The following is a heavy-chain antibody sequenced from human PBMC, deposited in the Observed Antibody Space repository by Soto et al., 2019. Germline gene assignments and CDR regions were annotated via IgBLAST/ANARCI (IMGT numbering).Heavy chain of an antibody. D-gene: IGHD6-25*01. Sequence: EVQLVESGGGLVQPGGSLRLSCAASGFTFGNYWMTWVRQAPGKGLEWVANIKGDGSAKSYLDSVRGRFTVSRDNAENSLFLQMNILRADDTALYYCARDVSPGSSGYYLEAFDIGGQGTMVTVS. CDR1: GFTFGNYW. CDR3: ARDVSPGSSGYYLEAFDI. J-gene: IGHJ3*02. V-gene: IGHV3-7*05. CDR2: IKGDGSAK.